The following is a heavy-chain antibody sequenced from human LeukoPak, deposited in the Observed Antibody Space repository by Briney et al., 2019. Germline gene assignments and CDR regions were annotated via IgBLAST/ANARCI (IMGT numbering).Heavy chain of an antibody. D-gene: IGHD2-15*01. CDR2: IIPILGIA. CDR3: ARRIKGSGGNYYYYGMDV. CDR1: GGTFSSYA. Sequence: WASVKVSCKASGGTFSSYAISWVRQAPGQGLEWMGRIIPILGIANYAQKFQGRVTITADKSTSTAYMELSRLRSEDTAVYYCARRIKGSGGNYYYYGMDVWGQGTTVTVSS. J-gene: IGHJ6*02. V-gene: IGHV1-69*04.